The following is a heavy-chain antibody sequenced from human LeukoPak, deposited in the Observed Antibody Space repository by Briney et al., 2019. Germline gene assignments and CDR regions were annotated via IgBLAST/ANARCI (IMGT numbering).Heavy chain of an antibody. Sequence: RTGGSLRLACAASGFTLSGHWMHWFRQPPGKGLAWVSRNKYDGSESYYADSVKGRFTISRDNAKNTLYLQTNSLRVEDTAVYYCAKSDWFDPWGQGTLVTVSS. CDR1: GFTLSGHW. V-gene: IGHV3-74*01. CDR2: NKYDGSES. CDR3: AKSDWFDP. J-gene: IGHJ5*02.